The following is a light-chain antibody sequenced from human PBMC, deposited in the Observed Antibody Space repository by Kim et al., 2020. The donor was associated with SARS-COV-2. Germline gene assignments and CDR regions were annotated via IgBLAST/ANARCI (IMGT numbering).Light chain of an antibody. J-gene: IGKJ4*01. CDR1: QGISSY. CDR3: QQYYSYPALT. V-gene: IGKV1-8*01. Sequence: AIRMTQSPSSLSASTGDRVTITCRASQGISSYLAWYQQKPGKAPKLLIYAASTLQSGVPSRFSGSGSGTDFTLTISCLQSEDFATYYCQQYYSYPALTFGGGTTVDIK. CDR2: AAS.